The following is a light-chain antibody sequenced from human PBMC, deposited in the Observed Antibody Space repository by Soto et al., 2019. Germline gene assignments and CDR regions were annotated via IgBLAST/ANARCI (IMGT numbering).Light chain of an antibody. V-gene: IGKV3-20*01. Sequence: EIVLTQSPVTLSLSPGERATLSCRASQSVRSNSLAWYQQKPGQAPSLLIYDASSRATGIPDRFSGSGSGTDFTLTISRLEPDDFAEYSCQQYGSSPLTFGGGTKVEIK. J-gene: IGKJ4*01. CDR3: QQYGSSPLT. CDR1: QSVRSNS. CDR2: DAS.